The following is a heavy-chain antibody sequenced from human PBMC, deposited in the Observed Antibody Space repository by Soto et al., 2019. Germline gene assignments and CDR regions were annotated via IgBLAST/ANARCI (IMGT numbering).Heavy chain of an antibody. CDR2: IYWDDDN. CDR1: GFSLTTSGVG. Sequence: QITLKESGPALVKPTQTLTLTCTFSGFSLTTSGVGVGCIRQPPRKALQWLALIYWDDDNLYSPSLKSRLTITKDTSKNQVVLTMTNMEPADTATYFCAHRTTTVTWWFDPWGQGTLVTVSS. CDR3: AHRTTTVTWWFDP. D-gene: IGHD4-17*01. J-gene: IGHJ5*02. V-gene: IGHV2-5*02.